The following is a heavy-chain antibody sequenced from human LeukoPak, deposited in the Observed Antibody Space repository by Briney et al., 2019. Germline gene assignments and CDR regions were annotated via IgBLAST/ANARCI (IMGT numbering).Heavy chain of an antibody. CDR2: FDPEDGET. Sequence: ASVKVSCKVSGYTLTELSMHWVRQAPGKGLEWMGGFDPEDGETIYAQKFQGRVTMTEDTSTDTACIELSSLRSEDTAVYYCATLAGYYFDYWGQGTLVTVSS. J-gene: IGHJ4*02. D-gene: IGHD6-19*01. CDR3: ATLAGYYFDY. V-gene: IGHV1-24*01. CDR1: GYTLTELS.